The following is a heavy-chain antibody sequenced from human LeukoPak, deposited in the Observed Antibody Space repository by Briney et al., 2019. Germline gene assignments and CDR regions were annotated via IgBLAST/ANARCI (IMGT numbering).Heavy chain of an antibody. D-gene: IGHD2-15*01. V-gene: IGHV3-74*01. CDR3: AKVRGYCSGASCYFDY. Sequence: GGSLRLSCAASGFTFSSYWMHWVRRAPGKGLVWVSRINSDGSSTSYADSVKGRFTISRDNSKNTLYVQMNSLRGEDTAIYHCAKVRGYCSGASCYFDYWGQGTLVTVSS. J-gene: IGHJ4*02. CDR1: GFTFSSYW. CDR2: INSDGSST.